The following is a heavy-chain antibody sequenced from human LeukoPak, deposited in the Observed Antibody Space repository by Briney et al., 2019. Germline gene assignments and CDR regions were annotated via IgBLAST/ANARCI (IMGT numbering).Heavy chain of an antibody. Sequence: GRSLRLSCAASGFAFSSYEMNWVRQAPGKGLECVSYISSSGGNINYAEYVKGRFTIPRDNDKNSLYLQVNSLRVEDTAVYFCARGRYCTIGVCFNDYWGQGTLVTVSS. V-gene: IGHV3-48*03. CDR3: ARGRYCTIGVCFNDY. J-gene: IGHJ4*02. CDR1: GFAFSSYE. D-gene: IGHD2-8*01. CDR2: ISSSGGNI.